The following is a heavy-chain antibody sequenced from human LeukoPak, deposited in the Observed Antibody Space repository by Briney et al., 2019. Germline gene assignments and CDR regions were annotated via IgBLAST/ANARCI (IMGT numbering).Heavy chain of an antibody. CDR2: IFPGDSET. J-gene: IGHJ4*02. CDR3: ATSESQTKFDY. V-gene: IGHV5-51*01. CDR1: GYSFTSHW. Sequence: GESLKISCKGSGYSFTSHWIGWVRQMPGKGLEWMGIIFPGDSETLYSPSFQGQVTISADKSINTACLLWSSLKASDTAMYYCATSESQTKFDYWAQGTLVTVSS. D-gene: IGHD1/OR15-1a*01.